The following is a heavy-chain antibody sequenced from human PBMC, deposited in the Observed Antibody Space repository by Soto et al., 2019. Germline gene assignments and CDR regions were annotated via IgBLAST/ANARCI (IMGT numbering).Heavy chain of an antibody. CDR2: ISYDGSNK. D-gene: IGHD2-15*01. V-gene: IGHV3-30*01. J-gene: IGHJ4*02. CDR1: GFTFSSYA. CDR3: ARDSWSFDY. Sequence: QVQLVESGGGVVQPGRSLRLSCAASGFTFSSYAMHWVRQAPGKGLEWVTVISYDGSNKYYSDSVKGRFTVSRDNSKNTLYLQMNSLRAEDEAEYYCARDSWSFDYWGQGTLVTVSS.